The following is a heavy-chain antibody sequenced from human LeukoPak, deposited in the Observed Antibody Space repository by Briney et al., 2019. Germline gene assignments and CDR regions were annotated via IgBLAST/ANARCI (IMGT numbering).Heavy chain of an antibody. D-gene: IGHD1-26*01. Sequence: PSETLSLTCTVSGGSFSPDYWSWIRQPAGQGLELFGRIYTSGSSNYNPSLKSRATMSVDTSKNQISLKLTSVTAADTAVYYRARGRFSGSFSGFDYWGQGALVTVSS. J-gene: IGHJ4*02. CDR2: IYTSGSS. V-gene: IGHV4-4*07. CDR3: ARGRFSGSFSGFDY. CDR1: GGSFSPDY.